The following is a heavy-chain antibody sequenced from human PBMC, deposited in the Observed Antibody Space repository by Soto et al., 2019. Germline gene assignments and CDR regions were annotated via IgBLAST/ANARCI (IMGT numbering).Heavy chain of an antibody. CDR1: GYTFTSSG. Sequence: QVQLVQSGAEVRKPGASVKVSCKASGYTFTSSGISWLRQAPGQGLEWMGWISTYNGDTNYAPKFKDRVTMTIDSSTSTAYMERTTLRSDDAPVYYCAGAWAAPYYDSGMDVWGQGTRVTVSS. CDR2: ISTYNGDT. V-gene: IGHV1-18*01. D-gene: IGHD2-15*01. CDR3: AGAWAAPYYDSGMDV. J-gene: IGHJ6*02.